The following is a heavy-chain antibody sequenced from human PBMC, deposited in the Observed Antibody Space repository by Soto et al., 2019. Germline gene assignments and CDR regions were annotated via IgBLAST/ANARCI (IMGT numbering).Heavy chain of an antibody. V-gene: IGHV3-33*01. CDR2: IWCDGSK. J-gene: IGHJ6*03. CDR1: GFTFTNYG. CDR3: ARDRGVAARPRNTYYYPTDV. Sequence: GGSLRLSCVASGFTFTNYGMHWVRQAPGKGLEWVAVIWCDGSKYYEDSVKGRFTISRDNSKNTLYLQMNSLRVEDTAVYYCARDRGVAARPRNTYYYPTDVWGKGTTVTVSS. D-gene: IGHD6-6*01.